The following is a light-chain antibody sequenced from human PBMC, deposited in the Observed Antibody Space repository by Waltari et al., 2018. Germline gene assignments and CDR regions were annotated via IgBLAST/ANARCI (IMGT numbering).Light chain of an antibody. J-gene: IGKJ2*01. Sequence: EIVMTQSPATLSVSPGVRATLSCRASQSVSSNLAWYQQKPGQAPRLLIYGASTRATGSPARFSGSGSGTEFTLTISSLQSEDFAVYYCQQYNNWPPYTFGQGTKLEIK. CDR1: QSVSSN. V-gene: IGKV3-15*01. CDR3: QQYNNWPPYT. CDR2: GAS.